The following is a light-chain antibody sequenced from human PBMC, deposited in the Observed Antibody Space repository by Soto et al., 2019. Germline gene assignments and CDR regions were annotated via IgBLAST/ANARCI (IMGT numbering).Light chain of an antibody. J-gene: IGKJ4*01. CDR1: QCISSW. CDR2: AAS. Sequence: DIQITQSPSTLSASVGDRVTITCRASQCISSWLAWYQQKPGKAPKLLIYAASTLQSGVPSRFSGSGSGTEFTLTISSLQPEDFATYYCQQLNSFPLPFGGGTTVDIK. V-gene: IGKV1-5*01. CDR3: QQLNSFPLP.